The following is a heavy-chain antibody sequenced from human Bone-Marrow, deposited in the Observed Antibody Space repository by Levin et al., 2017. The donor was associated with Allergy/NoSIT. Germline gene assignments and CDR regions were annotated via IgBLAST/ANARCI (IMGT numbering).Heavy chain of an antibody. D-gene: IGHD6-19*01. V-gene: IGHV3-30-3*01. J-gene: IGHJ5*02. CDR3: ARDREQWLVLGLVS. Sequence: GGSLRLSCAASGFTFSTYAMHWVRQAPGKGLEWVAVISYDGSDKHYADSVKGRFTISRDNSKNTLYLQMNSLRPEDTTVYYCARDREQWLVLGLVSWGQGTLVTVSS. CDR2: ISYDGSDK. CDR1: GFTFSTYA.